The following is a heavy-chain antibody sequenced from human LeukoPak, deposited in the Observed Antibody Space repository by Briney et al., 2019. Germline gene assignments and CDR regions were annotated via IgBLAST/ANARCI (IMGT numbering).Heavy chain of an antibody. CDR1: SGSVSDYY. CDR2: INHSGIT. J-gene: IGHJ4*02. CDR3: ARGPDHAKVGY. V-gene: IGHV4-34*01. Sequence: TSETLSLTCAVDSGSVSDYYWTWIRQPPGMGLEWIGEINHSGITDYNPSLKSRVTMSIDTSKNQFSLKLSPVTAADTAVYYCARGPDHAKVGYWGQGTLLTVSS. D-gene: IGHD1-14*01.